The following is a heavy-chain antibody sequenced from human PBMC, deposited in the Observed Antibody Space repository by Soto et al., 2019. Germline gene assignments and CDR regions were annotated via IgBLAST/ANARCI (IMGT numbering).Heavy chain of an antibody. V-gene: IGHV3-73*01. CDR1: GFTFSGSG. D-gene: IGHD3-10*01. CDR3: TTVRLAHADASVDY. J-gene: IGHJ4*02. Sequence: EVKLVESGGGLVQPGGSLKLSCAAYGFTFSGSGMHWVRQAPVKGLEWVGLIRSKANGYTTEYATSVRGRFTISRDDAQYTATLQMVRRKAEDTSVYVCTTVRLAHADASVDYWGQGTQVIVSS. CDR2: IRSKANGYTT.